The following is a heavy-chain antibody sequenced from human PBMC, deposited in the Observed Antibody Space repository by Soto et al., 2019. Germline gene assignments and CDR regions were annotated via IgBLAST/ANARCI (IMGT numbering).Heavy chain of an antibody. Sequence: QVLLLQSGAEVKKPGASVKVSCKASGYTFSGFYMHWVRQAPGQGLEWMGWINPMFGTANYEQRFQGRLTINADERTNTAYMELSTLRSEDSAVYYCATSSRKHCRGDTCFENWFDPWGQGTRVTVSS. CDR3: ATSSRKHCRGDTCFENWFDP. CDR1: GYTFSGFY. V-gene: IGHV1-69*01. D-gene: IGHD2-21*02. J-gene: IGHJ5*02. CDR2: INPMFGTA.